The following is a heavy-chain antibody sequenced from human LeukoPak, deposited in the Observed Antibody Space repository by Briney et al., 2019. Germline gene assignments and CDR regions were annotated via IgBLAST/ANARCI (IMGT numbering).Heavy chain of an antibody. CDR2: IYYSGST. J-gene: IGHJ6*03. CDR3: ASIAAAGNYYYYYYMDV. V-gene: IGHV4-59*01. Sequence: SSETLSLTCTVSGGSISSYYWSWIRQPPGKGLEWIGYIYYSGSTNYNPSLKSRVTISVDTSKNQFSLKLSSVTAADTAVYYCASIAAAGNYYYYYYMDVWGKGTTVTVS. D-gene: IGHD6-13*01. CDR1: GGSISSYY.